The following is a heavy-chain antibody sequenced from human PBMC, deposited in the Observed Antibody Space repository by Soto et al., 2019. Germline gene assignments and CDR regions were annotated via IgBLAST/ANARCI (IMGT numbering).Heavy chain of an antibody. CDR1: GYTFINNW. V-gene: IGHV5-51*01. CDR3: ARQIYDSDTGPNFQYYFDS. D-gene: IGHD3-22*01. J-gene: IGHJ4*02. CDR2: IYPGLSQT. Sequence: PGESLKISCQASGYTFINNWIGWVRQKPGKGLEWLGIIYPGLSQTYYSPSFRGHVTISVTKSITTVFLQWSSLRASDTAMYYCARQIYDSDTGPNFQYYFDSWGQGTPVTVS.